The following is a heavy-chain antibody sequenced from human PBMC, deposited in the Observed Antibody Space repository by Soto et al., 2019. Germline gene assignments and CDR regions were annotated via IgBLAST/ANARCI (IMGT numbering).Heavy chain of an antibody. D-gene: IGHD3-10*01. J-gene: IGHJ5*01. Sequence: QMQLLESGPGLVKPSETLSLTCIVSGGSISSSSYYWGWIRQPPGKGLEWIGSVYYSGSTYYNPSLKSRVTIPVDTAKNQVSLKLTSVTAADTAVYYCARQPPFYGSGNYRNWFDSWGQGTLVTVSS. V-gene: IGHV4-39*01. CDR3: ARQPPFYGSGNYRNWFDS. CDR2: VYYSGST. CDR1: GGSISSSSYY.